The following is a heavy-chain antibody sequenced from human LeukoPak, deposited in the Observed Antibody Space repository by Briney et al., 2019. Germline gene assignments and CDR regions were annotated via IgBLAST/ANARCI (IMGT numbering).Heavy chain of an antibody. Sequence: SETLSLTCTVSGGSISSYYWSWLRQPPGKGLEWIGYIYTSGSTNYNPSLKSRVTISVDTSKNQFSLKLSSVTAADTAVYYCATYCSSTSCYEFYDYWGQGTLVTVSS. D-gene: IGHD2-2*01. J-gene: IGHJ4*02. CDR3: ATYCSSTSCYEFYDY. CDR2: IYTSGST. CDR1: GGSISSYY. V-gene: IGHV4-4*09.